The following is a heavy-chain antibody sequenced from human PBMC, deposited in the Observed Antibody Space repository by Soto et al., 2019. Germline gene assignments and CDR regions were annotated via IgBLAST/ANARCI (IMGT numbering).Heavy chain of an antibody. V-gene: IGHV4-31*03. Sequence: QVQLQESGPGLVKPSQTLSLTCTVSGGSISSGNYYWSWIRQHPGKGLEWIGYIYYSGSTYYHPSLKSRGTISVDTSKNQFSLKLSSVTAADTAVYYCASTYYNASSGPFDYWGQGTLVTVSS. CDR1: GGSISSGNYY. J-gene: IGHJ4*02. CDR3: ASTYYNASSGPFDY. D-gene: IGHD3-22*01. CDR2: IYYSGST.